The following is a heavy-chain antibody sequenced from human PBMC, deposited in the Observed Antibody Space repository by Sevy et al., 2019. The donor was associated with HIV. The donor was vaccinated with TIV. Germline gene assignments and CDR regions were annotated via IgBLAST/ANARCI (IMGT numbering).Heavy chain of an antibody. J-gene: IGHJ6*02. D-gene: IGHD1-1*01. CDR2: IYPGDSDT. CDR1: GYRFTDYW. V-gene: IGHV5-51*01. CDR3: ARGARGTLPSYYYYPMDV. Sequence: GESLKISCKGSGYRFTDYWIVWVRQMPGKGLEWIGIIYPGDSDTTYSPSFQGQVTISVDKSISTAYLQWSSLKASDAAIFYCARGARGTLPSYYYYPMDVWGQGTTVTVSS.